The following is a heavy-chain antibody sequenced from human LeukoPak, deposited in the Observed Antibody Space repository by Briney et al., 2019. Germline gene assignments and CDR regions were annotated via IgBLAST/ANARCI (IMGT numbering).Heavy chain of an antibody. CDR3: ASHLYCSGGSCLDY. V-gene: IGHV4-34*01. CDR1: GGSFSGYY. Sequence: SETLSLTCAVYGGSFSGYYWSWIRQPPGKGLEWIGEINHSGSTNYNPSLKSRVTISVDTPKNQFSLKLSSVTAADTAVYYCASHLYCSGGSCLDYWGQGTLVTVSS. D-gene: IGHD2-15*01. J-gene: IGHJ4*02. CDR2: INHSGST.